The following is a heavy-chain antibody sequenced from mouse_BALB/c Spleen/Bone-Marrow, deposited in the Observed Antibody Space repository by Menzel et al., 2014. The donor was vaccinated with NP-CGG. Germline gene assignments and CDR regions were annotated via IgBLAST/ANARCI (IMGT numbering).Heavy chain of an antibody. V-gene: IGHV4-1*02. J-gene: IGHJ3*01. CDR2: INPDSRTI. Sequence: EVQLVESGGGLVQPGSSMKISCAASGFDFSGFWMGWVRLAPGKGLEWIGEINPDSRTINYSPFLKDRFIISRDNAKNTLYLYMSKVRSEDTALYYCARLGYYGGFAYWGQGTLVTVSA. D-gene: IGHD2-3*01. CDR1: GFDFSGFW. CDR3: ARLGYYGGFAY.